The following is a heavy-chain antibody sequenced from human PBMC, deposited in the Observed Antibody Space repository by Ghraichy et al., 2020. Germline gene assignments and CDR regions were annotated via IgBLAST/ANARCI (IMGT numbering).Heavy chain of an antibody. CDR2: IYYNGKT. V-gene: IGHV4-39*01. D-gene: IGHD2-21*02. Sequence: SQTLSLTCSVSNGSITTTSFYWGWVRQPPGKGLEWIGSIYYNGKTYYNPSLRGRVSVSVDTSKNQFSLRLSSVTAADTAIYYCARHPLVTYEPLDYWGRGTLVTVSS. CDR3: ARHPLVTYEPLDY. J-gene: IGHJ4*02. CDR1: NGSITTTSFY.